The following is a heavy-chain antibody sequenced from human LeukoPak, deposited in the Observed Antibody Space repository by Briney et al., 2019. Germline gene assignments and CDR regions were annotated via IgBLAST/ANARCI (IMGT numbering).Heavy chain of an antibody. Sequence: ASVKVSCKASGYTFYNYAIHWLRQAPGQGLEWMGWINTRTGDTEYSQKFQGRVSITKDTPESTAYMELRSLRSEDMAVYYCARDSGRGWYEFQWGQGTLVTVSS. D-gene: IGHD6-19*01. J-gene: IGHJ4*02. V-gene: IGHV1-3*03. CDR3: ARDSGRGWYEFQ. CDR2: INTRTGDT. CDR1: GYTFYNYA.